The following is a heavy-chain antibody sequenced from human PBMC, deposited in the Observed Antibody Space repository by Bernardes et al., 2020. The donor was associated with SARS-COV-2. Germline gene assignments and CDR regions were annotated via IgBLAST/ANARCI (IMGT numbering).Heavy chain of an antibody. CDR1: GGSISSGGYY. CDR3: ARLTGEFMGSSWPYYFDY. CDR2: IYYSGST. D-gene: IGHD6-13*01. V-gene: IGHV4-31*03. Sequence: SETLSLTCTVSGGSISSGGYYWSWIRQHPGKGLEWIGYIYYSGSTYYNPSLKSRVTISVDTSKNQFSLKLSSVTAADTAVYYCARLTGEFMGSSWPYYFDYWGQGTLVTVSS. J-gene: IGHJ4*02.